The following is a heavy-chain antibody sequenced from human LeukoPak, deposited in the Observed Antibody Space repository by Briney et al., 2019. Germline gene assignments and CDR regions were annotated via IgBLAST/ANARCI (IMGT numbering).Heavy chain of an antibody. D-gene: IGHD2-21*01. CDR2: IRHDGSNT. V-gene: IGHV3-30*02. J-gene: IGHJ3*02. Sequence: GGSLRLSCAASGFTFNSNGVHWVRQAPGKGLEWVAFIRHDGSNTHYADSVKGRFTISRDNSKNTLHLQVNTLRAEDTAVYYCVKDIVGAFDIWGQGTMVIVSS. CDR3: VKDIVGAFDI. CDR1: GFTFNSNG.